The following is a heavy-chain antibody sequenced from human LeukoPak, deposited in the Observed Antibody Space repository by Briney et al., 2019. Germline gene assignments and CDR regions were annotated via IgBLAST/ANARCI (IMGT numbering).Heavy chain of an antibody. CDR3: ARELVEMAAGYFDY. CDR2: ISSTGNTI. J-gene: IGHJ4*02. Sequence: GGPLRLSCAASGFIFSSSEINWVRHAPGTGLEWISYISSTGNTIYYADSVKGRFTISRDKAKNSLYLKMKSLRDEDTAVYYCARELVEMAAGYFDYWGQGTLVTVSS. CDR1: GFIFSSSE. V-gene: IGHV3-48*03. D-gene: IGHD5-24*01.